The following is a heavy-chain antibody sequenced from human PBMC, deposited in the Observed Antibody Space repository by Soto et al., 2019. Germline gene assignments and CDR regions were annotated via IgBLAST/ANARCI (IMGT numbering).Heavy chain of an antibody. J-gene: IGHJ5*02. D-gene: IGHD4-17*01. Sequence: GRSLKLSCAASGFTFSSYGMHWVRQAPGKGREWVAVISYDGSNKYYADSVKGRFTISRDNSKNTLYLQMNSLRAEDTAVYYCASRPHGDYDNWFDPWGQGTLVTVSS. CDR1: GFTFSSYG. CDR2: ISYDGSNK. V-gene: IGHV3-30*03. CDR3: ASRPHGDYDNWFDP.